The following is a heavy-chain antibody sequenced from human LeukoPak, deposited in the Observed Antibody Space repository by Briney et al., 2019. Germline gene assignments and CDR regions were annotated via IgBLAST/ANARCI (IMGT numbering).Heavy chain of an antibody. V-gene: IGHV1-2*02. CDR1: GYTFTGYY. Sequence: VSVKVSCKASGYTFTGYYMHWVRQAPGQGLEWMGWINPNSGGTNYAQKFQGRVTMTRDTSISTAYMELSRLRSDDTAVYYCARGPVLRFLEWLFDYYYMDVWGKGTTVTVSS. CDR3: ARGPVLRFLEWLFDYYYMDV. J-gene: IGHJ6*03. D-gene: IGHD3-3*01. CDR2: INPNSGGT.